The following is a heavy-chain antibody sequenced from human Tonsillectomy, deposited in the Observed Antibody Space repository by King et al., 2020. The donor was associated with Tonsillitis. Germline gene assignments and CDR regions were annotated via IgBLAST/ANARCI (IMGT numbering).Heavy chain of an antibody. Sequence: QLQESGPGLLKPSETLSLTCTVSGRSISSYYWSWIRQPPGKGLEWIGCIYYNGSTNYNPSLKNRVTISVDTSKNQISLKLRSVTAADTALYYGAAQTYYDFWSGYNFDYWGQGTLVTVSS. V-gene: IGHV4-59*01. CDR1: GRSISSYY. CDR2: IYYNGST. J-gene: IGHJ4*02. D-gene: IGHD3-3*01. CDR3: AAQTYYDFWSGYNFDY.